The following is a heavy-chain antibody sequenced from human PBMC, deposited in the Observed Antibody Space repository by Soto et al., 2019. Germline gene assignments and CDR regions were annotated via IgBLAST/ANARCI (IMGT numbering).Heavy chain of an antibody. Sequence: QVQLVQSGAEVKKPGASVKVSCKASGYTFTSYYMHWVRQAPGQGLEWMGIINPSGGSTSYAQKFQGRVTMTRDTSTSTVYMELSSLRSEDTAVYYCARDRPHDSSGPLPEYWGQGTLVTVSS. D-gene: IGHD3-22*01. CDR3: ARDRPHDSSGPLPEY. CDR1: GYTFTSYY. CDR2: INPSGGST. J-gene: IGHJ4*02. V-gene: IGHV1-46*01.